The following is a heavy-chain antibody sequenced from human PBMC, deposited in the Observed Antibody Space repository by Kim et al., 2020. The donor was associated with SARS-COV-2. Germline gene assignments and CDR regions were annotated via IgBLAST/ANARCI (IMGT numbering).Heavy chain of an antibody. CDR3: ARERVQAAFDI. Sequence: TNYNSSLKSRVTMSVDTSKNQFSLKLSSVTAADTAVYYCARERVQAAFDIWGQGTMVTVSS. D-gene: IGHD1-1*01. CDR2: T. V-gene: IGHV4-4*07. J-gene: IGHJ3*02.